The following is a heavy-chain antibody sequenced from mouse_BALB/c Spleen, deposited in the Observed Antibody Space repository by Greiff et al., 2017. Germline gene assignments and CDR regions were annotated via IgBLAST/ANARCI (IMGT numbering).Heavy chain of an antibody. CDR2: IWSDGST. D-gene: IGHD1-1*01. J-gene: IGHJ4*01. CDR3: ARERGGSSYAMDY. CDR1: GFSLTSYG. Sequence: VQLKQSGPDLVAPSQSLSITCTVSGFSLTSYGVHWVRQPPGKGLEWLVVIWSDGSTTYNSALKSRLSISKDNSKSQVFLKMNSLQTDDTAMYYCARERGGSSYAMDYWGQGTSVTVSA. V-gene: IGHV2-6-2*01.